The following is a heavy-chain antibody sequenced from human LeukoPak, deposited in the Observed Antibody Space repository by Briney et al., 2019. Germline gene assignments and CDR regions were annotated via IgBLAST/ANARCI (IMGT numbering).Heavy chain of an antibody. CDR1: GGTFSSYA. V-gene: IGHV1-69*13. CDR2: IIPIFGTA. Sequence: ASVKVSCKASGGTFSSYAISWVRQAPGQGLEWMGGIIPIFGTANYAQKFQGRVTITADESTSTAYMELSSLRSEDTAVYYCASAARGVITTFDYWGQGTLVTVSS. CDR3: ASAARGVITTFDY. D-gene: IGHD3-10*01. J-gene: IGHJ4*02.